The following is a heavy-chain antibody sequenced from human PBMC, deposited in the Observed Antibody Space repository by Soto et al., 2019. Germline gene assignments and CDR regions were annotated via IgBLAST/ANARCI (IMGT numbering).Heavy chain of an antibody. Sequence: QVQLVESGGGVVQPGRSLRLSCAASGFTFNNYGMHWDRQAPGKGLEWVALIWHDGSNKGYADSVKGRFTISRDNSKNPVNLQMNSLRVEDTAVYYCTRAAIKGELLDYWGQGTQVTVSS. CDR2: IWHDGSNK. CDR1: GFTFNNYG. D-gene: IGHD1-26*01. V-gene: IGHV3-33*01. CDR3: TRAAIKGELLDY. J-gene: IGHJ4*02.